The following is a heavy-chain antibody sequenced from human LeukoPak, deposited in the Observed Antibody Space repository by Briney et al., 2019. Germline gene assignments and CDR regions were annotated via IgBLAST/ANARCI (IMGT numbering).Heavy chain of an antibody. J-gene: IGHJ4*02. CDR3: ARADSSGYYLGDY. V-gene: IGHV1-2*02. D-gene: IGHD3-22*01. CDR1: GYTFTGYY. Sequence: ASVKVSCKASGYTFTGYYMHWVRQAPGQGLEWMGWINPNSGGTNYAQKFQGRVTMTRDTSISTAYMELSRLRSADTAVYYCARADSSGYYLGDYWGQGTLVTVSS. CDR2: INPNSGGT.